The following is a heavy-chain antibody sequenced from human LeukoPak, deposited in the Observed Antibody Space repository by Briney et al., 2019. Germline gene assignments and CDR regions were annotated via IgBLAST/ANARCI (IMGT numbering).Heavy chain of an antibody. CDR2: IDPSDSYT. J-gene: IGHJ4*02. CDR1: GYSFSNFW. CDR3: ARHPGTCGCYGD. Sequence: GESLKISCKGSGYSFSNFWISWVRQMPGKGPEWMGRIDPSDSYTNYSPSFQGHVTISADKSITTAYLHLSSLKASDSAMYYCARHPGTCGCYGDWGQGTLVTVSS. V-gene: IGHV5-10-1*01. D-gene: IGHD6-19*01.